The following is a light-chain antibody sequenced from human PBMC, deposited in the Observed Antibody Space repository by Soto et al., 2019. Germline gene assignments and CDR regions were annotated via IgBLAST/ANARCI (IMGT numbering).Light chain of an antibody. Sequence: DIQLTQSPSTLSASAGGRVTITCRASQSISSWLAWYQQKPGKAPKLLIYKASSLESGVPSRFSGSGSGTEFTLTISSLQPDDFATYYCQQYNSYPWTFGQGTKVDIK. CDR2: KAS. J-gene: IGKJ1*01. CDR3: QQYNSYPWT. CDR1: QSISSW. V-gene: IGKV1-5*03.